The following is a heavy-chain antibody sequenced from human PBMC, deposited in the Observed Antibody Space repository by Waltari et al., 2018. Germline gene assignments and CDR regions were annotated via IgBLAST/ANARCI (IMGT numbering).Heavy chain of an antibody. CDR1: GYTFTGYY. Sequence: QVQLVQSGAEVKKPGASVKVSCKASGYTFTGYYIPWVRQAPGQGLEWMGWINPNSGGTNYAQKFQGRVTMTRDTSISTAYMELSRLRSDDTAVYYCARDDYGDYVLGFYWGQGTLVTVSS. D-gene: IGHD4-17*01. CDR3: ARDDYGDYVLGFY. CDR2: INPNSGGT. V-gene: IGHV1-2*02. J-gene: IGHJ4*02.